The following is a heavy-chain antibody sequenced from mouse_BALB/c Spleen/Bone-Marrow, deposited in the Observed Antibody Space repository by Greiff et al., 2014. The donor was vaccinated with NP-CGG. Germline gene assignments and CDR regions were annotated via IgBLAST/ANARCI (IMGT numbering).Heavy chain of an antibody. Sequence: EVMLVESGGGLVKPGGSLKLSCAASGFTFSSYTMSWVRQTPEKRLEWVATISSGGSYTYYPDSVKGRFTISRDNAKNTLYLQMSSLKSEDTAMYYCTRDGKGDYDYAMDYRGQGTSVTVSS. CDR2: ISSGGSYT. D-gene: IGHD2-13*01. CDR3: TRDGKGDYDYAMDY. CDR1: GFTFSSYT. V-gene: IGHV5-6-4*01. J-gene: IGHJ4*01.